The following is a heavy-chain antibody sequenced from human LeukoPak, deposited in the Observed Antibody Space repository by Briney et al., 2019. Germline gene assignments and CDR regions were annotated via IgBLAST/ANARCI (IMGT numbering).Heavy chain of an antibody. J-gene: IGHJ2*01. CDR3: VRGAAAGSYWYFDL. D-gene: IGHD6-13*01. CDR1: GGSISSYY. CDR2: IYYSGST. V-gene: IGHV4-59*01. Sequence: PSETLSLTXTVSGGSISSYYWSWIRQPPGKGLEWIGYIYYSGSTNYNPSLKSRITISVDTSKNQFSLKLSSVTAADTAVYYCVRGAAAGSYWYFDLWGRGTLVTVSS.